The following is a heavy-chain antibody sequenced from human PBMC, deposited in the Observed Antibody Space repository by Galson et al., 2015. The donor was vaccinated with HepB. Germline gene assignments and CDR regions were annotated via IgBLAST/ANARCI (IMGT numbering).Heavy chain of an antibody. CDR3: ARGALVVVVGATQNNWFDP. CDR1: TFSSYS. CDR2: ISAYDRDT. V-gene: IGHV1-18*01. D-gene: IGHD2-15*01. J-gene: IGHJ5*02. Sequence: TFSSYSITWVRQAPGQGLEWMGWISAYDRDTNYAQKFQGRVTMTTDTSTSTAYMELRSLRSDDTAVYFCARGALVVVVGATQNNWFDPWGQGTLVTVSS.